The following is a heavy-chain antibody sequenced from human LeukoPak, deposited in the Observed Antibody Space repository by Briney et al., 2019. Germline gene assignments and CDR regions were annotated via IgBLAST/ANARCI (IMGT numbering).Heavy chain of an antibody. Sequence: GGSLRLSCAASGFTFSNYGMHWVRQAPGKGLEWVSAISGSGGSTYYADSVKGRFTISRDNSKNTLYLQMNSLRAEDTAVYYCAPAVVWGPHDWGQGTLVTVSS. J-gene: IGHJ4*02. CDR3: APAVVWGPHD. CDR1: GFTFSNYG. CDR2: ISGSGGST. D-gene: IGHD6-19*01. V-gene: IGHV3-23*01.